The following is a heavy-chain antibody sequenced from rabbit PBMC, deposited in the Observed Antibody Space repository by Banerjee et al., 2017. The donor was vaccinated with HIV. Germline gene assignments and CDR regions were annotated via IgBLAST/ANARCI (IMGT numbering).Heavy chain of an antibody. D-gene: IGHD6-1*01. CDR2: INTSSGNT. CDR3: ARGDGGYVVYSYEL. CDR1: GFSFITNNYY. J-gene: IGHJ4*01. Sequence: QSLEESGGDLVKPGASLTLTCTASGFSFITNNYYMCWVRQAPGKGLEWIACINTSSGNTVYASWAKGRFTISKTSSTTVTLQMTSLTAADTATYFCARGDGGYVVYSYELWGQGTLVTV. V-gene: IGHV1S40*01.